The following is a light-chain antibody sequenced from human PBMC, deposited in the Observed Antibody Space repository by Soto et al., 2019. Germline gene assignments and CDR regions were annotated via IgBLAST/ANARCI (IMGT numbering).Light chain of an antibody. CDR3: SSYTASSTLL. J-gene: IGLJ1*01. V-gene: IGLV2-14*03. Sequence: QSALTQPASVSGSPGQSITISCTGTSSDVGGYNYVSWSQQHPGKAPKLLISEVSNRPSGVSNRFSRSKSGNTASLTISGLQADDEADYYCSSYTASSTLLFGPGTKLTVL. CDR2: EVS. CDR1: SSDVGGYNY.